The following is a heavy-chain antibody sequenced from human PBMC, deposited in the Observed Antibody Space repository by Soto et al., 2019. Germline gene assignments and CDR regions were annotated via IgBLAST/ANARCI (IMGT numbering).Heavy chain of an antibody. Sequence: QITLKESGPTLVKPTQTLTLTCTFSGFSFSTNGVGVAWIRQPPGGALEWLALIYWDDDKKYNPSLRSRLSITRDTSKNQVLFTMSNMDPVDTATYYCAYRFSSGVGDYWGPGTLVTVSS. CDR2: IYWDDDK. CDR1: GFSFSTNGVG. J-gene: IGHJ4*02. V-gene: IGHV2-5*02. CDR3: AYRFSSGVGDY. D-gene: IGHD3-3*01.